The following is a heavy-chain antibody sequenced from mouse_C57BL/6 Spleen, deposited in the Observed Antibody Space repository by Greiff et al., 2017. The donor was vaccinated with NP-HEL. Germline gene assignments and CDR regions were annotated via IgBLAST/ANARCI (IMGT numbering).Heavy chain of an antibody. CDR1: GFNIKDDY. D-gene: IGHD2-12*01. V-gene: IGHV14-4*01. CDR3: TTYDYYAMDY. J-gene: IGHJ4*01. CDR2: IDPENGDT. Sequence: VQLQQSGAELVRPGASVKLSCTASGFNIKDDYMHWVKQRPEQGLEWIGWIDPENGDTEYASKFQGKATITADTSYNTAYLQLRSLTSDDTAVYYWTTYDYYAMDYWGQGASVTVSS.